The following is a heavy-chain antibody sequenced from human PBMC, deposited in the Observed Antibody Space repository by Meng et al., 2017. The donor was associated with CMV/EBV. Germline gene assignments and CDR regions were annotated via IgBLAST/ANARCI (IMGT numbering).Heavy chain of an antibody. CDR1: GFTFSSYS. CDR3: ARDLESLYYYYGMDV. V-gene: IGHV3-21*01. J-gene: IGHJ6*02. Sequence: GESLKISCAASGFTFSSYSMNWVRQAPGKGLEWVSSISSSSSYIYYADSVKGRFTISRDNAKNSLCLQMNSLRAEDTAVYYCARDLESLYYYYGMDVWGQGTTVTVSS. CDR2: ISSSSSYI. D-gene: IGHD3-3*01.